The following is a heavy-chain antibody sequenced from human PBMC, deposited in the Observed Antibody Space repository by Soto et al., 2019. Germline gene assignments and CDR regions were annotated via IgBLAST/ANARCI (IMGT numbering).Heavy chain of an antibody. J-gene: IGHJ4*02. CDR3: ARSSFGVVISHFLRY. D-gene: IGHD3-3*01. CDR1: GFTFSSYW. CDR2: IKQDGSEK. V-gene: IGHV3-7*01. Sequence: GGSLRLSCAASGFTFSSYWMSWVRQAPGKGLEWVANIKQDGSEKYYVDSVKGRFTISRDNAKNSLYLQMNSLRAEDTAVYYCARSSFGVVISHFLRYWGQGTLVTVSS.